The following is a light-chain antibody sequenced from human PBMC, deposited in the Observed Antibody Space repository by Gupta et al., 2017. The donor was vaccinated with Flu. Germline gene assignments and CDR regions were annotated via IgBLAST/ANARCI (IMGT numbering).Light chain of an antibody. J-gene: IGLJ3*02. Sequence: QSALTQLASVSGSPGQSITISCTGTSNDVGGYSYVSWYQQRPGKAPKLIIYEVSNRPSGVSNRFPGSKSGKTASLTISGLQAEDEADYYCSSYTGSTTPVFGGGTKLTVL. CDR3: SSYTGSTTPV. CDR1: SNDVGGYSY. CDR2: EVS. V-gene: IGLV2-14*01.